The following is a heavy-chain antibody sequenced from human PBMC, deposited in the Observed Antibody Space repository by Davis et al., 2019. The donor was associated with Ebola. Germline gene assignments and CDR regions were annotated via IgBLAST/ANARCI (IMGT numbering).Heavy chain of an antibody. D-gene: IGHD3-10*01. V-gene: IGHV3-30-3*02. J-gene: IGHJ6*02. CDR1: GFTFSSYA. CDR2: ISYDGSNK. CDR3: AKKNYGSGSSGQNYYYGMDV. Sequence: GESLKISCAASGFTFSSYAMHWVRQAPGKGLEWVAVISYDGSNKYYADSVKGRFTISRDNSKNTLYLQMNSLRAEDTAVYYCAKKNYGSGSSGQNYYYGMDVWGQGTTVTVSS.